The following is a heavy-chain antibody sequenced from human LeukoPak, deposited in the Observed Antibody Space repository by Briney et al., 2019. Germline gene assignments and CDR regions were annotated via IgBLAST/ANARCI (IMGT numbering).Heavy chain of an antibody. CDR3: ARETPHRRYFVPTYFDY. CDR2: INPTGGST. D-gene: IGHD3-9*01. CDR1: GYTFTSYY. Sequence: ASVKVSCKASGYTFTSYYMHWVRQAPGQGLEWMGLINPTGGSTGYAQKFQGRVTMTRDMSTSTDYMELSSLRSEDTAIYYCARETPHRRYFVPTYFDYWGQGTLVTVSS. J-gene: IGHJ4*02. V-gene: IGHV1-46*01.